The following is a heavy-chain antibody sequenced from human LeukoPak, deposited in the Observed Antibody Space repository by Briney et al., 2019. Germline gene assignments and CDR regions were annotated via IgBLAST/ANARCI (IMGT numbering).Heavy chain of an antibody. CDR1: GASISSNNW. D-gene: IGHD6-13*01. CDR3: ARNKESNSWYPVFDY. V-gene: IGHV4-4*02. Sequence: SGTLSLTCDVSGASISSNNWWSWVRQPPGKGLEWIGEIFHGGNTNHNPSLKSRVTISVDKSNNQFSLKLSSVTAADTAVYYCARNKESNSWYPVFDYWGQGTLVTVSS. J-gene: IGHJ4*02. CDR2: IFHGGNT.